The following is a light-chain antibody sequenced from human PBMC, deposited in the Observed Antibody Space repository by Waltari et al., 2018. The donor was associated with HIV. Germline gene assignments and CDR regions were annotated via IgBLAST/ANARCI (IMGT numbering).Light chain of an antibody. Sequence: DIQMTQSPSSLSASVADRVTITCQASQDISTNLHWYQQKPGKAPQVLIYDAVNLETGVPSRFSGSGSGTKFIMTINSLQPEDIATYYCQQSASLTHLTFGGGTKVEI. CDR1: QDISTN. CDR2: DAV. CDR3: QQSASLTHLT. V-gene: IGKV1-33*01. J-gene: IGKJ4*01.